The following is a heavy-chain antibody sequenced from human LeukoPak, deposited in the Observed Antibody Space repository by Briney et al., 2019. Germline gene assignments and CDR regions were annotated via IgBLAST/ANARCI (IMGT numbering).Heavy chain of an antibody. J-gene: IGHJ6*03. CDR2: IRYDGSNK. D-gene: IGHD5-12*01. CDR1: GFTFRNYG. Sequence: SGGSLRLSCAASGFTFRNYGMHWVRQAPGKGLEWVAFIRYDGSNKYYADSVKGRFTISRDNSKNTLYLQMKSLRAEDTAVYYCAKGGGYEAQYYYYYLDVWGKGTTVTISS. CDR3: AKGGGYEAQYYYYYLDV. V-gene: IGHV3-30*02.